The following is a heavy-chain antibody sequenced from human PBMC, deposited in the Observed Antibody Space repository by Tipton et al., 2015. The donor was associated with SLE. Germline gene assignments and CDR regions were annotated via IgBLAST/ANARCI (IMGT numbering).Heavy chain of an antibody. J-gene: IGHJ4*02. Sequence: TLSLTCAVSGGSISSGDYSWSWIRQPPGKGLEWIGYTYHSGSSYYDSSLESRVTISVDRSKNQFSLRLSSVTAADTAVYYCARGERDWGQGTLVTVSS. CDR3: ARGERD. CDR1: GGSISSGDYS. V-gene: IGHV4-30-2*01. CDR2: TYHSGSS.